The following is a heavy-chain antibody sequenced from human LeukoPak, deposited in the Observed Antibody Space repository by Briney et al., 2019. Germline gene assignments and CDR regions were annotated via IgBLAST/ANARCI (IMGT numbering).Heavy chain of an antibody. CDR1: GGSISSYY. J-gene: IGHJ4*02. Sequence: SETLSLTCTVSGGSISSYYWSWIRQPPGKGLEWIGYIYYSGSTNYNPSLTSRVTISVDTSKNQFSLKLSSVTAADTAVYYCARWDPIGNDFDYWGQGTLVTVSS. V-gene: IGHV4-59*01. CDR2: IYYSGST. D-gene: IGHD1-26*01. CDR3: ARWDPIGNDFDY.